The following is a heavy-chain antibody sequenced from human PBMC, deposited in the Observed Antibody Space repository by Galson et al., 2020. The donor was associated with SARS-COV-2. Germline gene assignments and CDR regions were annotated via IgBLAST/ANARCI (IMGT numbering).Heavy chain of an antibody. CDR2: IKSDGSST. Sequence: GGSLRLSCAASGFTFSRYWMHWVRQAPGKGPVWVSRIKSDGSSTTYADSVKGRFTISRDNAQNTLYLQMNNLRAEDTAVYYCARGDSMTLDYWGQGTLVTVSS. CDR3: ARGDSMTLDY. J-gene: IGHJ4*02. V-gene: IGHV3-74*01. CDR1: GFTFSRYW. D-gene: IGHD3-22*01.